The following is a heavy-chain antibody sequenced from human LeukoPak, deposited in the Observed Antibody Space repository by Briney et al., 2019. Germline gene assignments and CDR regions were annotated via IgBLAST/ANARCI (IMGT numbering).Heavy chain of an antibody. CDR3: ARDAHAGKGGDF. D-gene: IGHD3-16*01. J-gene: IGHJ4*02. CDR1: GFTFSSYT. CDR2: ITSGSSYI. V-gene: IGHV3-21*01. Sequence: PGGSLRLSCAASGFTFSSYTMTWVRQAPGKGLEWVSSITSGSSYIYYADSVRGRFTVSRDNANMSVSLQMNSLRAEDTAVYYCARDAHAGKGGDFWGQGILVTVSS.